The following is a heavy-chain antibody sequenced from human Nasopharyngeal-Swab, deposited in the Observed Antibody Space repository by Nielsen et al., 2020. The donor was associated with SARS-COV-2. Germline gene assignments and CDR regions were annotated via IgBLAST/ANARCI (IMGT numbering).Heavy chain of an antibody. Sequence: GASLKTSCAASGFTFSSYAMSWVRQAPGKGLEWVSAISGSGGSTYYADSVKGRFTISRDNAKNSLYLQMNSLRAEDTAVYYCARDWVGYYSSTSCPSIWGQGTLVTVSS. J-gene: IGHJ4*02. CDR2: ISGSGGST. D-gene: IGHD2-2*03. CDR1: GFTFSSYA. CDR3: ARDWVGYYSSTSCPSI. V-gene: IGHV3-23*01.